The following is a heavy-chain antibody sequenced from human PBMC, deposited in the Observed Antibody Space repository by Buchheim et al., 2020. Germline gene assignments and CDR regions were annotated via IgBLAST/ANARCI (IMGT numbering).Heavy chain of an antibody. V-gene: IGHV3-74*03. CDR3: ARDRDWTIFDY. J-gene: IGHJ4*02. CDR1: GFTFSSYN. CDR2: INDVGSTT. Sequence: EVQLVESGGGLVQPGGSLRLSCAAPGFTFSSYNIHWVRQAPGTGLVWVSRINDVGSTTTYADSVKGRFTISRDHATKTVYLQMNSLRDEDTAVYYCARDRDWTIFDYWGQGAL. D-gene: IGHD1-1*01.